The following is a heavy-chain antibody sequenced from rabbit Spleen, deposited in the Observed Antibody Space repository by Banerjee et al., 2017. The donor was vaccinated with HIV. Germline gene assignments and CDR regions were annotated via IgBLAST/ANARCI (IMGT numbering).Heavy chain of an antibody. CDR3: ARDAAGREDFNL. V-gene: IGHV1S45*01. CDR2: IDTGSGYT. Sequence: QEQLVESGGGLVQPEGSLTLTCTASGFDLTIYYYMCWVRQAPEKGLEWGACIDTGSGYTGYASWAKGRFTISKTSSTTVTLQMTSLTVADTATYFCARDAAGREDFNLWGPGTLVTVS. J-gene: IGHJ4*01. CDR1: GFDLTIYYY. D-gene: IGHD4-2*01.